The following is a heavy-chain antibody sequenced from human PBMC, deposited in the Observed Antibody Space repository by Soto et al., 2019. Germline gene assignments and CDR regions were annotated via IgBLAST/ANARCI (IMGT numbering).Heavy chain of an antibody. D-gene: IGHD3-22*01. Sequence: PSETLSLTCAVSGGSISSSNWWSWVRQPPGKGLEWIGEIYHSGSTNYNPSLKSRVTISVDKPKNQFSLKLSSVTAADTAVYYCARDSADYYDSSGYRPFDYWGQGTLVTVSS. J-gene: IGHJ4*02. CDR1: GGSISSSNW. V-gene: IGHV4-4*02. CDR2: IYHSGST. CDR3: ARDSADYYDSSGYRPFDY.